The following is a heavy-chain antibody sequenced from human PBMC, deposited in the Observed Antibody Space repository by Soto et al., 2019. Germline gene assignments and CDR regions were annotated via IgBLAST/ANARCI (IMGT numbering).Heavy chain of an antibody. CDR3: ASPTGSYYAPFDY. Sequence: SETLSLTCTVSGGSISSGDYYWSWIRQPPGKGLEWIGYIYYSGSTYYDPSLKSRVTISVDTSKNQFSLKLSSVTAADTAVYYCASPTGSYYAPFDYWGQGTLVT. V-gene: IGHV4-30-4*01. J-gene: IGHJ4*02. CDR2: IYYSGST. CDR1: GGSISSGDYY. D-gene: IGHD1-26*01.